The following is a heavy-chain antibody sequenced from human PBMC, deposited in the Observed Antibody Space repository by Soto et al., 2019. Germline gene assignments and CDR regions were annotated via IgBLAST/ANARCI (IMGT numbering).Heavy chain of an antibody. D-gene: IGHD1-7*01. CDR2: IIPIFGTA. V-gene: IGHV1-69*13. Sequence: SVKVSCKASGGTFSSYAISWVRQAPGQGLEWMGGIIPIFGTANYAQKFQGRVTITADESTSTAYMELSSLRSEDTAVYYCARGTTGTTFPQGEPKNWFDPWGQRTLVTVSS. CDR3: ARGTTGTTFPQGEPKNWFDP. CDR1: GGTFSSYA. J-gene: IGHJ5*02.